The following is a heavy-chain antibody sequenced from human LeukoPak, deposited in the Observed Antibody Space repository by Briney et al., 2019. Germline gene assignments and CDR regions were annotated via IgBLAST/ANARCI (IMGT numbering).Heavy chain of an antibody. V-gene: IGHV4-30-4*01. CDR1: GGSISSGDYY. D-gene: IGHD3-10*01. J-gene: IGHJ4*02. CDR2: IYYSGST. CDR3: AREPPGSGESG. Sequence: PSQTLSLTCTVSGGSISSGDYYWSWIRQPPGKGLEWIGYIYYSGSTYYNPSLKSRVTISVDTSKNQFSLKLSSVTAADTAVCYCAREPPGSGESGWGQGTLVTVSS.